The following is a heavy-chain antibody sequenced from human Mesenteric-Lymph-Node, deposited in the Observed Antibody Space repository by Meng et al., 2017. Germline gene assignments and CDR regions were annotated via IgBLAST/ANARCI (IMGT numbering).Heavy chain of an antibody. V-gene: IGHV1-2*02. CDR2: INPNSGGT. Sequence: ASVKVSCKASGYTFTSYGSSWVRQAPGQGPEWMGWINPNSGGTNYAQKFQGRVTMTRDTSISTAYMELSRLRSDDTAVYYCARGSWWRYYYDSSGFFDIWGQERMVTVSS. J-gene: IGHJ3*02. CDR1: GYTFTSYG. D-gene: IGHD3-22*01. CDR3: ARGSWWRYYYDSSGFFDI.